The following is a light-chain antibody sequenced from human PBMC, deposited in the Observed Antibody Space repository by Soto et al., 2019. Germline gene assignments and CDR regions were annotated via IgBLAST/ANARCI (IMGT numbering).Light chain of an antibody. Sequence: IQLTQPPSFLSASVGDRVTITCRASQPISNYLAWYQQKPGKAPELLIYSASTLQSGVPSRFSGSGGGSWTEFSLTIRALQPDDFATYYCLQLNRYPLTFGGGTKVDIK. J-gene: IGKJ4*01. CDR2: SAS. CDR3: LQLNRYPLT. CDR1: QPISNY. V-gene: IGKV1-9*01.